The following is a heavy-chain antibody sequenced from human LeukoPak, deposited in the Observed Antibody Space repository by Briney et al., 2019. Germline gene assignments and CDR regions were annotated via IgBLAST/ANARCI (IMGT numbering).Heavy chain of an antibody. Sequence: SVKVSRKASGGTFSSYAISWVRLAPGQGLEWMGGIIPIFGTANYAQKFQGRVTITADESTSTAYMELSSLRSEDTAVYYCARGITMVRGVIMAPGYWGQGTLVTVSS. CDR2: IIPIFGTA. CDR3: ARGITMVRGVIMAPGY. J-gene: IGHJ4*02. V-gene: IGHV1-69*01. D-gene: IGHD3-10*01. CDR1: GGTFSSYA.